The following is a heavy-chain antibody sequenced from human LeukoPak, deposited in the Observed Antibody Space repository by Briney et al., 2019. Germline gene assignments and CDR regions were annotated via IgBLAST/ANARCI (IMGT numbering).Heavy chain of an antibody. Sequence: GRSLRPSCAASGFTFSSYAMHWVRQAPGKGLEWVAVISYDGSNKYYADSVKGRFTISRDNSKNTLYLQMNSLRAEDTAVYYCARDCKLPTTYWGQGTLVTVSS. CDR2: ISYDGSNK. V-gene: IGHV3-30-3*01. CDR1: GFTFSSYA. CDR3: ARDCKLPTTY. D-gene: IGHD2-15*01. J-gene: IGHJ4*02.